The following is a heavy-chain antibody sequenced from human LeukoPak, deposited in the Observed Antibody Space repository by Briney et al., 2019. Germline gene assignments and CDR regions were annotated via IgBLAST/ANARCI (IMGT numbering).Heavy chain of an antibody. J-gene: IGHJ4*02. CDR2: ISVYSGNT. Sequence: ASVKVSCKASGYTFTSYGITWLRQAPGHGLEWMGWISVYSGNTNYAQKFQGRVTMTTDTSTSTAYMELRSLRSDDTALYYCARDKKYYGDNENGKFDSWGQGTLVTVSS. CDR3: ARDKKYYGDNENGKFDS. D-gene: IGHD4-17*01. CDR1: GYTFTSYG. V-gene: IGHV1-18*01.